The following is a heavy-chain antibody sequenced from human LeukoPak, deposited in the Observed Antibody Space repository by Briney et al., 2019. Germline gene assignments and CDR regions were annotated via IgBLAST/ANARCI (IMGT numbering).Heavy chain of an antibody. D-gene: IGHD2-15*01. CDR1: GGSISSYY. V-gene: IGHV4-59*01. CDR3: AALCSGGSCYPFHI. Sequence: SETLSLTCTVSGGSISSYYWSWIRQPPWKGLEWIGYIYYSGSTNYNPSLKSRVTISVDTSKNQFSLKLSSVTAADTAVYYCAALCSGGSCYPFHIWGQGTMVTVSS. J-gene: IGHJ3*02. CDR2: IYYSGST.